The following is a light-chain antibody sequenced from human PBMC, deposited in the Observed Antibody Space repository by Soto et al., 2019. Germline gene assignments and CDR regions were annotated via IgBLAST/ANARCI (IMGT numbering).Light chain of an antibody. V-gene: IGKV1-5*01. CDR2: DAS. J-gene: IGKJ1*01. Sequence: DIQMTQSPSILSASVGDRVSITCRASQSINIWLAWYQQRPGRAPELLIYDASSLESGVPSRFSASGSGTEFTLTISSLQPGDFATYYCRQYHSYSTFGQGTKVDIK. CDR3: RQYHSYST. CDR1: QSINIW.